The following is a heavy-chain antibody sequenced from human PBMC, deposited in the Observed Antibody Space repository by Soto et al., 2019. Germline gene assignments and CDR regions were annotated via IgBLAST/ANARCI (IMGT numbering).Heavy chain of an antibody. CDR2: IYYSGIT. V-gene: IGHV4-59*01. CDR3: ARYKSNYYYGMDV. J-gene: IGHJ6*02. CDR1: GASISRYY. Sequence: SETLSLTCTLSGASISRYYWSWIRQPPGKRLEWIGYIYYSGITNYNPSLKSRVTISVDTSKNQFYLKLSSVTAADTAVYYCARYKSNYYYGMDVWGQGTTVTVSS. D-gene: IGHD1-20*01.